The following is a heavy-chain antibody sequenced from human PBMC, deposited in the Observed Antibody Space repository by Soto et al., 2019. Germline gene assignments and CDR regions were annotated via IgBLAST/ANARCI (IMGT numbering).Heavy chain of an antibody. CDR2: ISSSSSYI. V-gene: IGHV3-21*01. Sequence: PGGSLRLSCAASGFTFSSYSMNWVRQAPGKGLEWVSSISSSSSYIYYADSVKGRFTISRDNAKNSLYLQMNSLRAEDTAVYYCARERGCSGGSCPNWFDPWGQGTLVTVSS. J-gene: IGHJ5*02. CDR1: GFTFSSYS. D-gene: IGHD2-15*01. CDR3: ARERGCSGGSCPNWFDP.